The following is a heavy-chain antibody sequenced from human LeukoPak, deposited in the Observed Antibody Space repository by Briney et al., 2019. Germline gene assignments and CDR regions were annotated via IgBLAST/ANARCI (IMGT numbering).Heavy chain of an antibody. D-gene: IGHD3-22*01. V-gene: IGHV1-18*01. J-gene: IGHJ3*02. Sequence: ASVKVSCKASGGTFSSYAISWVRQAPGQGLEWMGWINVYNGNTNYAQKLQGRVTMTTDTSTRTAYMEMRSLRSDDTAVYYCARAGYYYDSSGHHAFDIWGQGTMVTVSS. CDR1: GGTFSSYA. CDR3: ARAGYYYDSSGHHAFDI. CDR2: INVYNGNT.